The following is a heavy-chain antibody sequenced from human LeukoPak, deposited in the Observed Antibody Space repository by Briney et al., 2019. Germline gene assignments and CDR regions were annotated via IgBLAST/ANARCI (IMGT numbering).Heavy chain of an antibody. D-gene: IGHD1-26*01. Sequence: GGSLRLSCAASGFTFSSYAMSWVRQAPGKGLEWVSAISSSGDTYYAGSVRGRFTISRDNSKSTLYLQMNSLRAEDTAVYHCAKDAVEATAYYFDYWGQGTLVTVSS. J-gene: IGHJ4*02. V-gene: IGHV3-23*01. CDR2: ISSSGDT. CDR3: AKDAVEATAYYFDY. CDR1: GFTFSSYA.